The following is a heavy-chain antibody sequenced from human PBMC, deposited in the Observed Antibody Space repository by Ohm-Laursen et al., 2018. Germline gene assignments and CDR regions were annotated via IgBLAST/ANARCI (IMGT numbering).Heavy chain of an antibody. V-gene: IGHV3-23*01. CDR1: GFTFSSYA. D-gene: IGHD3-10*01. CDR2: ISGSGGGT. J-gene: IGHJ6*02. CDR3: AREAYGSGGTYYNYGMDV. Sequence: GSLRLSCAASGFTFSSYAMSWVRQAPGKGLEWVSAISGSGGGTYYADSVKGRFTISRDNSKNTLYLQMNSLRAGDTAVYYCAREAYGSGGTYYNYGMDVWGQGTTVTVSS.